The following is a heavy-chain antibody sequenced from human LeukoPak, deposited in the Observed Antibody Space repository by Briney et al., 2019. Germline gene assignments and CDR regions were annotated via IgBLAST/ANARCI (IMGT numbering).Heavy chain of an antibody. CDR2: IIPIFGTA. CDR1: GGTFSSYA. V-gene: IGHV1-69*13. Sequence: ASVKVSCTASGGTFSSYAISWVRQAPGQGLEWMGGIIPIFGTANYAQKFQGRVTITADESTSTAYMELSSLRSEDTAVYYCARGVSASSGWYVIDHWGQGTLVTVSS. D-gene: IGHD6-19*01. CDR3: ARGVSASSGWYVIDH. J-gene: IGHJ5*02.